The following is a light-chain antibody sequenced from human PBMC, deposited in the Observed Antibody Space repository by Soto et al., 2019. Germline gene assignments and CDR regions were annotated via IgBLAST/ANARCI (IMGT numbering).Light chain of an antibody. V-gene: IGKV3-20*01. Sequence: EIVLTQSPGTLSLSPGERATLSCRASQTISGTYLAWYQQKPGQAPRLLIYGASNRATGIPDRFSGSGSGTDFTLTISRLEPADFGVYYCQQYGSSHTFGQGTRLEI. J-gene: IGKJ5*01. CDR3: QQYGSSHT. CDR2: GAS. CDR1: QTISGTY.